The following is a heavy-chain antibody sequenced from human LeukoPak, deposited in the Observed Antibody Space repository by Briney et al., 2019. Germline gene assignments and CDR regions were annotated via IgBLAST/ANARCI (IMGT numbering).Heavy chain of an antibody. J-gene: IGHJ4*02. CDR1: GFTFSGYT. D-gene: IGHD1-1*01. CDR2: ISRSSSSI. Sequence: GGSLRLSCAASGFTFSGYTMNWVRQAPGKGLEWVSSISRSSSSIYYADSVKGRFTISRDNAKNSLYLQMNSLRAEDTAVYYCARSGYNWNDVIFFDYWGQGILVTVSS. CDR3: ARSGYNWNDVIFFDY. V-gene: IGHV3-21*01.